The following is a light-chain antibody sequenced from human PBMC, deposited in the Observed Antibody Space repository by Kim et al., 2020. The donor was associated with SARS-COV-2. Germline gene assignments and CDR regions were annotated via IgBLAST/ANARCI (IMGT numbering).Light chain of an antibody. CDR2: GSS. Sequence: EIVMTPSPATLSVSPGERATLSCRASQSVSSNLAWYQQKPGQAPRLLIYGSSTRATGIPARFSGSGSGTEFTLTISSLQSEDFAVYYCQQYNNWPGLTFGGGTKVYIK. J-gene: IGKJ4*01. CDR3: QQYNNWPGLT. V-gene: IGKV3-15*01. CDR1: QSVSSN.